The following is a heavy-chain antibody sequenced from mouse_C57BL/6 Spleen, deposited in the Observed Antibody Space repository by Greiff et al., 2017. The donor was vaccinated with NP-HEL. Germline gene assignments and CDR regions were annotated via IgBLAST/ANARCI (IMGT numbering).Heavy chain of an antibody. CDR3: ARSRKNPLAMDY. CDR2: IYPGDGDT. Sequence: QVHVKQSGAELVKPGASVKISCKASGYAFSSYWMNWVKQRPGKGLEWIGQIYPGDGDTNYNGKFKGKATLTADKSSSTAYMQLSSLTSEDSAVYFCARSRKNPLAMDYWGQGTSVTVSS. V-gene: IGHV1-80*01. CDR1: GYAFSSYW. J-gene: IGHJ4*01.